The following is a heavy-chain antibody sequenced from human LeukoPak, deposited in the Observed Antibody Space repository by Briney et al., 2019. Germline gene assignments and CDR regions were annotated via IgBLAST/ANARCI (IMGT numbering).Heavy chain of an antibody. CDR2: IYYSGST. CDR3: ARDIQEIIAVAGTNERGYFDY. Sequence: SETLSLTCTVSGGSISSGGYYWSWIRQPPGKGLEWIGYIYYSGSTNYNPSLKSRVTISVDTSKNQFSLKPSSVTAADTAVYYCARDIQEIIAVAGTNERGYFDYWGQGTLVTVSS. D-gene: IGHD6-19*01. J-gene: IGHJ4*02. V-gene: IGHV4-61*08. CDR1: GGSISSGGYY.